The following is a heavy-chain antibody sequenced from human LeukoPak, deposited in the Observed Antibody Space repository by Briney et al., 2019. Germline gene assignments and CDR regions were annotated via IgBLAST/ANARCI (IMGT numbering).Heavy chain of an antibody. J-gene: IGHJ4*02. CDR3: AKEGDSLGYYGGSYY. CDR1: GGSISSSNW. D-gene: IGHD3-3*01. Sequence: SETLSLTCAVSGGSISSSNWWSWVRQPPGKGLEWIGEIYHSGSTNYNPSLKSRVTIPVDKSKNQFSLNLSSVTAADTAVYYCAKEGDSLGYYGGSYYWGQGTLVTVSS. CDR2: IYHSGST. V-gene: IGHV4-4*02.